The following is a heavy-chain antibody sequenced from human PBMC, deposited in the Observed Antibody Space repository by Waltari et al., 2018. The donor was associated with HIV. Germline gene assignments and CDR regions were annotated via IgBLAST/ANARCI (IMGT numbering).Heavy chain of an antibody. V-gene: IGHV3-23*01. Sequence: VQLQQWGAGLLKPSETLSLTCAVSGGSFSGFYWSWIRRPPGKGLEWVSAISGGGDSTYYADSVKGRFTISRDNSKNTLYLQMNSLRAEDTAVYYCAKRSHIDNGWGHFDSWGQGTLVTVSS. D-gene: IGHD6-19*01. CDR3: AKRSHIDNGWGHFDS. CDR1: GGSFSGFY. J-gene: IGHJ4*02. CDR2: ISGGGDST.